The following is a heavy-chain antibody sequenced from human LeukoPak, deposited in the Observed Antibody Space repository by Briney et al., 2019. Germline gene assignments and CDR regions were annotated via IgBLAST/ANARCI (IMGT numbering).Heavy chain of an antibody. V-gene: IGHV4-59*11. Sequence: SETLSLTCTVSGGSISSHYWSWIRQPPGKGLEWIGYIYYSGSTNYNPSLKSRVTISVDTSKNQFSLKLSSVTAADTAVYYCARGRGVYFDYWGQETLVTVSS. CDR3: ARGRGVYFDY. J-gene: IGHJ4*02. CDR1: GGSISSHY. D-gene: IGHD3-16*01. CDR2: IYYSGST.